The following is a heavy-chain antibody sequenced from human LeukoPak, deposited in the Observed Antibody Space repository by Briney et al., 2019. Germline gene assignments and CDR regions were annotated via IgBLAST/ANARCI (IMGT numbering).Heavy chain of an antibody. CDR2: ITDSGDGT. V-gene: IGHV3-23*01. D-gene: IGHD1-20*01. CDR1: GFNFRAYW. J-gene: IGHJ4*02. Sequence: GGSLRLSCTTSGFNFRAYWMGWVRQAPGKGLEWVSAITDSGDGTYYADSVRGRFTISRDSSKNTLSLQMNSLRVEDTAVYYCARDSPVLTYWGQGTLVTVSS. CDR3: ARDSPVLTY.